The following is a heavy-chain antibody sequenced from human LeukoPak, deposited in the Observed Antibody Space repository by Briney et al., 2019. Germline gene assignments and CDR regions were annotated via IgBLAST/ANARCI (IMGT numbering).Heavy chain of an antibody. Sequence: SETQSLTCAVYGGSFSGYYWSWIRQPPGKGLEWIGEINHSGSTNYNPSLKSRVTISVDTSKNQFSLKLSSVTAADTAVYYCARTAAGPKHFQHWGQGTLVTVSS. CDR3: ARTAAGPKHFQH. CDR1: GGSFSGYY. CDR2: INHSGST. J-gene: IGHJ1*01. D-gene: IGHD6-13*01. V-gene: IGHV4-34*01.